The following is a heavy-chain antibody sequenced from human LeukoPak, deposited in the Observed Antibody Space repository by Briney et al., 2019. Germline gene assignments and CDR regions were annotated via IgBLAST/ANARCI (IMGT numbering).Heavy chain of an antibody. D-gene: IGHD3-10*01. V-gene: IGHV3-7*01. CDR2: IKQDGSEK. J-gene: IGHJ4*02. CDR1: GFTFSSYW. Sequence: GGSLRLSCAASGFTFSSYWMSWVRQAPGKGLEWVANIKQDGSEKYYVDSVKGRFTISRDNAKNSLYLQMNSLRAEDTAVYYCARGLPTMVRGVIDYWGQGTLVTVSS. CDR3: ARGLPTMVRGVIDY.